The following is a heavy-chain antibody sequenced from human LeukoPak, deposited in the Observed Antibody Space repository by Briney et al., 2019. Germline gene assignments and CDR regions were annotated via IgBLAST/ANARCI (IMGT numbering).Heavy chain of an antibody. D-gene: IGHD3-3*01. CDR3: AKEYYDFWSGYYAPGYFDY. Sequence: PGGSLRLSCAASGFTFSSYAMSWVRQAPGKGLEWVSAISGSGGSTYYADSVKGRFTISRDNSKNTLYPQMNSLRAEDTAVYYCAKEYYDFWSGYYAPGYFDYWGQGTLVTVSS. CDR1: GFTFSSYA. CDR2: ISGSGGST. V-gene: IGHV3-23*01. J-gene: IGHJ4*02.